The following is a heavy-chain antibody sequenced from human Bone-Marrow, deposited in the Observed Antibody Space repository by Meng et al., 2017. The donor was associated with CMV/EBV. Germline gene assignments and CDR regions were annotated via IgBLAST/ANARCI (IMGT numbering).Heavy chain of an antibody. V-gene: IGHV3-53*04. D-gene: IGHD7-27*01. CDR1: GFIVSSNY. CDR2: IYSGGST. CDR3: LRGTGRAGFDY. Sequence: LSWAVSGFIVSSNYVSWVRQAPGKGLEWVSAIYSGGSTYYADSVKGRFTISRHNSENTVYLQMNSLRPEDTAVYYCLRGTGRAGFDYWGRGTLVTVSS. J-gene: IGHJ4*02.